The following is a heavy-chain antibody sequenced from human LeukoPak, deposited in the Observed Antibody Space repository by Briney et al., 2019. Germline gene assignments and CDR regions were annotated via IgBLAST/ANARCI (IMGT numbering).Heavy chain of an antibody. D-gene: IGHD6-19*01. CDR1: GFTFSSYS. V-gene: IGHV3-21*04. J-gene: IGHJ6*03. CDR3: AKDMINVGAVAGQIYYYYYMDV. Sequence: TGGSLRLSCAASGFTFSSYSMNWVRQAPGKGLEWVSSISSSSIYIYYADSVKGRFTISRDNAKKSLYLQMNSLRAEDTALYYCAKDMINVGAVAGQIYYYYYMDVWGKGTTVTISS. CDR2: ISSSSIYI.